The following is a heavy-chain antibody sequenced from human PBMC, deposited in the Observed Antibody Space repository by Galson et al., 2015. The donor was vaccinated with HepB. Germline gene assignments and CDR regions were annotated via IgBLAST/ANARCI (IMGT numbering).Heavy chain of an antibody. D-gene: IGHD4-11*01. Sequence: TLSLTCTVSGGSISSGGYYWSWIRQHPGKGLEWIGYIYYSGSTYHNPSLKSRVTISVDTSKNQFSLKLSSVTAADTAVYYCARSKGEYFQHWGQGTLVTVSS. CDR2: IYYSGST. CDR3: ARSKGEYFQH. J-gene: IGHJ1*01. V-gene: IGHV4-31*03. CDR1: GGSISSGGYY.